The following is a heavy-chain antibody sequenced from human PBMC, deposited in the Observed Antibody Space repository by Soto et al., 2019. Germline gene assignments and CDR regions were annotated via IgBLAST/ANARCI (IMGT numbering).Heavy chain of an antibody. V-gene: IGHV1-18*01. Sequence: QVQLVQSGAEVKKPGASVKVSCKASGYTFTSYGISWVRQAPGQGLEWMGWISAYNGNTNYAQKLQGRVTMTTDTSTSTAYMELRSLRSDDTTVYYCAREPYYYDSSGYWSYWGQGTLVTVSS. D-gene: IGHD3-22*01. CDR1: GYTFTSYG. CDR3: AREPYYYDSSGYWSY. CDR2: ISAYNGNT. J-gene: IGHJ4*02.